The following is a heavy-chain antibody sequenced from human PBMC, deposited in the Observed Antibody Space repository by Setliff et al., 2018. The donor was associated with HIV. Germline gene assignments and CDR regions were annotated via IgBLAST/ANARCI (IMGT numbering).Heavy chain of an antibody. D-gene: IGHD1-26*01. J-gene: IGHJ3*02. CDR1: RGSIYRSGFY. V-gene: IGHV4-39*01. Sequence: SETLSLTCTVSRGSIYRSGFYWGWIRQPPGKGLEWIGSIYYNGSTYYNPSLKSRVTISIDTSKNQFSLKLNSVTAADTALYYCAKPIVGASFDAFDIWGQGTVVTVSS. CDR2: IYYNGST. CDR3: AKPIVGASFDAFDI.